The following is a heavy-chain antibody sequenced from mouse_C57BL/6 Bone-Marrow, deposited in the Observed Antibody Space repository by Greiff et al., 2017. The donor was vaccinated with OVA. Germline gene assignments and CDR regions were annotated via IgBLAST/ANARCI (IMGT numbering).Heavy chain of an antibody. CDR1: GYTFTDYY. CDR2: INPYNGGT. Sequence: EVMLVESGPVLVKPGASVKMSCKASGYTFTDYYMNWVKQSHGKSLEWIGVINPYNGGTSYNQKFKGKATLTVDKSSSTAYMELNSLTSEDSAVYYCARPHSNYFDYWGQGTTLTVSS. J-gene: IGHJ2*01. V-gene: IGHV1-19*01. CDR3: ARPHSNYFDY. D-gene: IGHD2-5*01.